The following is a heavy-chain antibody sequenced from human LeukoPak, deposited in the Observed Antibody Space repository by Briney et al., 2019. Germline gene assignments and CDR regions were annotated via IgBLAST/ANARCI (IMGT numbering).Heavy chain of an antibody. CDR2: ISGSGGST. J-gene: IGHJ4*02. CDR3: ARDLCGGDCYENYFDY. D-gene: IGHD2-21*01. Sequence: GGSLRLSCAASGFTFSSYAMSWVRQAPGKGLEWVSAISGSGGSTYYADSVKGRFTISRDNSKNTLYLQMNSLRAEDTAVYYCARDLCGGDCYENYFDYWGQGTLVTVSS. V-gene: IGHV3-23*01. CDR1: GFTFSSYA.